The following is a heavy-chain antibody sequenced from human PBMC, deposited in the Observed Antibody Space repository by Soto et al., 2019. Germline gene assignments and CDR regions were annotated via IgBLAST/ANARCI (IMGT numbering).Heavy chain of an antibody. Sequence: VQLLESGGGLIQPGGSLRLSCVASGFTFSSYAMNWVRQGPGTGLEWVAVIDSDDGKTYYANAVKGRFSISRDNSKNTLFLKMNSLRVEDTATYYCVKAGYTSGLLWGQGTLVTV. CDR3: VKAGYTSGLL. D-gene: IGHD6-25*01. V-gene: IGHV3-23*01. CDR2: IDSDDGKT. J-gene: IGHJ4*02. CDR1: GFTFSSYA.